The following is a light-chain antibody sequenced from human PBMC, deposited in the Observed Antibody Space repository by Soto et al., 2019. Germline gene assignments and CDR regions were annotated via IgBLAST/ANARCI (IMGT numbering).Light chain of an antibody. CDR2: EVS. J-gene: IGLJ3*02. Sequence: QSALTQPASVSGSPGQSITISCTGTSSDVGGYNYVSWYLQHPGKVPKLVIYEVSNRPSGISNRFSGSKSGNTASLTISGLQTEDEADYYCSSFTSRGTWVFGGGTKLTVL. CDR1: SSDVGGYNY. CDR3: SSFTSRGTWV. V-gene: IGLV2-14*01.